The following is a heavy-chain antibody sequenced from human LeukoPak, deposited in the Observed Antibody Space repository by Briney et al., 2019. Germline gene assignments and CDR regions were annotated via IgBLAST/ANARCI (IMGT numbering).Heavy chain of an antibody. Sequence: GRSLRLPCAASGFTFSDYYMSWIRQAPGKGLEWVSYISSSGSFTNYADSVKGRFTISRDNAKKSLYLLMNSLRAEDTALYYCARGHDTSGPWRDWGQGTLVTVSS. J-gene: IGHJ4*02. CDR3: ARGHDTSGPWRD. D-gene: IGHD3-22*01. V-gene: IGHV3-11*05. CDR1: GFTFSDYY. CDR2: ISSSGSFT.